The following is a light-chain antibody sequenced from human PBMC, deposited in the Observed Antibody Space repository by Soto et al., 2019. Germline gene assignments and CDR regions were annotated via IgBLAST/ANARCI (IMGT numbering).Light chain of an antibody. CDR2: GAS. V-gene: IGKV3-20*01. Sequence: QTTGRVSLSQRERVTLSCVASQSVSSSYLAWYQQKPGQAPRLLIYGASSRATGIPDRFSGSGSGTDFTLTISILEPEDFAVYYCKQYGSLPRTFGQGTKVDIK. CDR1: QSVSSSY. J-gene: IGKJ1*01. CDR3: KQYGSLPRT.